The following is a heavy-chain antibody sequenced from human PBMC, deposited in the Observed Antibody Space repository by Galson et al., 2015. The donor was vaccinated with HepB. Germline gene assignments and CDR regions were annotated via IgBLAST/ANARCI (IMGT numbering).Heavy chain of an antibody. D-gene: IGHD1-1*01. Sequence: SVKVSCKASGFTFTSSAMQWVRQARGQRLEWMGWIVVGSGNTNYAQKFQERVTITRDMSTSTAYMELSSLRSEDTAVYYCAAPVSWDDGPGMDVWGQGTTVTVSS. CDR3: AAPVSWDDGPGMDV. CDR1: GFTFTSSA. CDR2: IVVGSGNT. J-gene: IGHJ6*02. V-gene: IGHV1-58*02.